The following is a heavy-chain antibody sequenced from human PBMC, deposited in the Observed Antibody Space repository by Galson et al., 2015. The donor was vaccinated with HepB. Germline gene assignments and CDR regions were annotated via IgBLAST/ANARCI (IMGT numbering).Heavy chain of an antibody. Sequence: SLRLSCAASGFTFSSYAMSWVRQAPGKGLEWVSAISGSGGSTYYADSVKGRFTISRDNSKNTLYLQMNSLRAEDTAVYYCAKLLSELGTSCYTWGQGTLVTVSS. J-gene: IGHJ5*02. CDR1: GFTFSSYA. V-gene: IGHV3-23*01. CDR2: ISGSGGST. D-gene: IGHD2-2*01. CDR3: AKLLSELGTSCYT.